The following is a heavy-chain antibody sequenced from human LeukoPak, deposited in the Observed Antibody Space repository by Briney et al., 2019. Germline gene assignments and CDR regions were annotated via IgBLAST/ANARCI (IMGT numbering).Heavy chain of an antibody. D-gene: IGHD3-10*01. Sequence: GASVKVSCKASGGTFSSYAISWVRQAPGQGLEWMGGIIPIFGTANYAQKFQGRVTITADESTSTAYMELSSLRSEDTAVYYCARDRDRGVLGYYFDYWGQGTLVTVSS. CDR1: GGTFSSYA. J-gene: IGHJ4*02. V-gene: IGHV1-69*13. CDR3: ARDRDRGVLGYYFDY. CDR2: IIPIFGTA.